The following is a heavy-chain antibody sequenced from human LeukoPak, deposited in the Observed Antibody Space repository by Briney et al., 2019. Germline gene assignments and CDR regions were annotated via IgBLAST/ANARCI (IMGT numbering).Heavy chain of an antibody. CDR1: GYTFTGYY. V-gene: IGHV1-2*02. D-gene: IGHD6-19*01. CDR2: INPNSGGT. Sequence: ASVKVSCKASGYTFTGYYMHWVRQAPGQGLEWMGWINPNSGGTNYAQKFQGRVTMSRDTSISTAYMDLSRLRSDDTAVYYCARDLDSSGWSHFQHWGQGTLVTVPS. J-gene: IGHJ1*01. CDR3: ARDLDSSGWSHFQH.